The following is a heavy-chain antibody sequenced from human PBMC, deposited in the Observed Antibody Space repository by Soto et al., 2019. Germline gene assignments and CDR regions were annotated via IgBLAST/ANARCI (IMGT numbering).Heavy chain of an antibody. CDR2: LNGSGGST. V-gene: IGHV3-23*01. J-gene: IGHJ4*02. Sequence: GGSLRLSCAASGFTFSNYAMTWVRQAPGKGLEWVSGLNGSGGSTSSADSVKGRFAISRDNSKNTLYLQMNSLRDGDTAVYYCAKRRGAGGHFDYWGQGALVTVSS. CDR1: GFTFSNYA. D-gene: IGHD2-15*01. CDR3: AKRRGAGGHFDY.